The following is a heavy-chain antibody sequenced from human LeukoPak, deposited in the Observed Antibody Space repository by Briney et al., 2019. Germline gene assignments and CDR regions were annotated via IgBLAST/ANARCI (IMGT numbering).Heavy chain of an antibody. V-gene: IGHV3-23*01. Sequence: PGGSLRLSCAASGFTFSSYAMSWVRQAPGKGLEWVSAISGSGGSTYYADSMKGRFTISRDNSKNTLYLQMNSLRAEDTAVYYCAKDQSIVGATDIDYWGQGTLVTVSS. CDR3: AKDQSIVGATDIDY. CDR1: GFTFSSYA. J-gene: IGHJ4*02. CDR2: ISGSGGST. D-gene: IGHD1-26*01.